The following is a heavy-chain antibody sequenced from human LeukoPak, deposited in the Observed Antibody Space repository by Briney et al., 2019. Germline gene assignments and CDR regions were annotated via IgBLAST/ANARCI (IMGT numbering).Heavy chain of an antibody. Sequence: SETLSLTCTVSGGSVSSGSYYWSWIRQPPGKGLEWIGYIYSSGSTNYNPSLKSRVIISVDTSKNQFSLKLSSVTAADTAVYYCARRTLCCGERFDPWGQGTLATVSS. D-gene: IGHD3-16*01. V-gene: IGHV4-61*01. J-gene: IGHJ5*02. CDR1: GGSVSSGSYY. CDR3: ARRTLCCGERFDP. CDR2: IYSSGST.